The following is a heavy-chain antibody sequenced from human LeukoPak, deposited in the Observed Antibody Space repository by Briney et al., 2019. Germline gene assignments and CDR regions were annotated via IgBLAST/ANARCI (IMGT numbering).Heavy chain of an antibody. J-gene: IGHJ4*02. V-gene: IGHV3-53*01. D-gene: IGHD6-13*01. CDR1: GFTFSRYS. CDR2: IYSGGST. CDR3: AREIAAAGTAFDY. Sequence: GGSLRLSCAASGFTFSRYSMNWVRQAPGKGLEWVSVIYSGGSTYYAESVKGRFTISRDNSKNTLYLQMNNLRAEDTAVYYCAREIAAAGTAFDYWGQGTLVTVSS.